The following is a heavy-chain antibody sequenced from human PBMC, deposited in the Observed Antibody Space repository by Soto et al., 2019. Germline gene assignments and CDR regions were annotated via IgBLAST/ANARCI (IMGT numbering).Heavy chain of an antibody. CDR3: APCSSWYGSDY. CDR2: ISGSGGST. D-gene: IGHD6-13*01. Sequence: PWWSLRLSCSASVFTFSSYAMSWFRQAPGKGLEWVSAISGSGGSTYYADSVKGRFTISRDNSKNTLYLQMNSLRAEDTAVYYCAPCSSWYGSDYWGQGTLVTVSS. V-gene: IGHV3-23*01. CDR1: VFTFSSYA. J-gene: IGHJ4*02.